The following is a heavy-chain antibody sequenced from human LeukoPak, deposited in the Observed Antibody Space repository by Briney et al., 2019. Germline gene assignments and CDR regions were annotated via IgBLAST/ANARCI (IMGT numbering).Heavy chain of an antibody. CDR2: ISGSGGST. V-gene: IGHV3-23*01. CDR1: GSTFSSYA. CDR3: AKYGGYSSSWWSRIVGATGNYFDY. Sequence: PGGSLRLSCAASGSTFSSYAMSWVRQAPGKGLEWVSAISGSGGSTYYADSVKGRFTISRDNSKNTLYLQMNSLRAEDTAVYYCAKYGGYSSSWWSRIVGATGNYFDYWGQGTLVTVSS. J-gene: IGHJ4*02. D-gene: IGHD6-13*01.